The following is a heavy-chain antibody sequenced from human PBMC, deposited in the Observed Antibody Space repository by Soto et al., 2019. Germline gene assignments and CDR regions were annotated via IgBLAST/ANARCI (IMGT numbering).Heavy chain of an antibody. Sequence: ASVKVSCKASGGTFSSYAISWVRQAPGQGPEWMGGIIPIFGTANYAQKFQGRVTITADKSTSTAYMELSSLRSEDTAVYYCARDLVEMATITYYYYYGMDVWGQGTTVTVSS. CDR1: GGTFSSYA. V-gene: IGHV1-69*06. CDR2: IIPIFGTA. D-gene: IGHD5-12*01. CDR3: ARDLVEMATITYYYYYGMDV. J-gene: IGHJ6*02.